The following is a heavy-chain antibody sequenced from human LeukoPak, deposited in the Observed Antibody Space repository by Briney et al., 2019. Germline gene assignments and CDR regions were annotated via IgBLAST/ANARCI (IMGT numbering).Heavy chain of an antibody. D-gene: IGHD6-13*01. CDR1: GGTFSSYA. CDR3: ARGGSIQYSSSWYGMYNWFDP. J-gene: IGHJ5*02. V-gene: IGHV1-69*13. CDR2: IIPIFGTA. Sequence: SVTVSCKASGGTFSSYAISWVRQAPGQGLEWMGGIIPIFGTANYAQKFQGRVTITADESTSTAYMELSILRSEDTAVYYCARGGSIQYSSSWYGMYNWFDPWGQGTLVTVSS.